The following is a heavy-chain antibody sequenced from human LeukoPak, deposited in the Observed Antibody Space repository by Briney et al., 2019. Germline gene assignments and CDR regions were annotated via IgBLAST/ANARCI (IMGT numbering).Heavy chain of an antibody. V-gene: IGHV1-69*05. CDR3: ARDRVTMVRGVIAYMDV. CDR1: GGTFSSYA. J-gene: IGHJ6*02. D-gene: IGHD3-10*01. Sequence: SVKVSCKASGGTFSSYAISWVRQAPGQGLEWMGGIIPIFGTANYAQKFQGRVTITRDTSASTAYMELSSLRSEDTAVYYCARDRVTMVRGVIAYMDVWGQGTTVTVSS. CDR2: IIPIFGTA.